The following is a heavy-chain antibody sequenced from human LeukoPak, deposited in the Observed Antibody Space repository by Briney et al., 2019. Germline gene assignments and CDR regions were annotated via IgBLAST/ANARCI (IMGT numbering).Heavy chain of an antibody. J-gene: IGHJ4*02. CDR3: ARAEGRSPLFDY. CDR1: GFTVSSNSAA. Sequence: SQTLSLTCAVSGFTVSSNSAAWNWIRQSPSRGLEWLGRTYYRSKWYNDYAVSVKGRIAINPDTSKNQFSLQLNSVTPEDTAVYYFARAEGRSPLFDYWGQGTLVTVSS. V-gene: IGHV6-1*01. D-gene: IGHD6-13*01. CDR2: TYYRSKWYN.